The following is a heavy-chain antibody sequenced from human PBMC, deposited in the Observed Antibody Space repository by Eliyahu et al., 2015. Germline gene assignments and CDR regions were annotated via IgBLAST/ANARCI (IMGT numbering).Heavy chain of an antibody. D-gene: IGHD2-15*01. Sequence: EVQLVESGGGLVQPGGSVRLSCEGSGFTFSXHXMHWVRXVPGKGLVWVSRINXVGSDTAYADSVEGRFTISRDNARNTLYLQMNSLGAEDTAVYYCARELLGYCGGGYCHSHHFYFFGMDVWGKGTTVTVSS. J-gene: IGHJ6*04. V-gene: IGHV3-74*01. CDR2: INXVGSDT. CDR1: GFTFSXHX. CDR3: ARELLGYCGGGYCHSHHFYFFGMDV.